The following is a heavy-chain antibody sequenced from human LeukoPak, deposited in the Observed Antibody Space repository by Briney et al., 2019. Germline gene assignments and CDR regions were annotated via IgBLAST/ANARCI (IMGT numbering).Heavy chain of an antibody. CDR1: GYSFTSYW. V-gene: IGHV5-10-1*01. CDR2: IDPSDSYT. Sequence: GESLKIPCKGSGYSFTSYWISWVRQMPGKGLEWMGRIDPSDSYTNYSPSFQGHVTISADKSISTAYLQWSSLKASDTAMYYCARHESGYYGMDVWGKGTTVTVSS. D-gene: IGHD1-26*01. J-gene: IGHJ6*04. CDR3: ARHESGYYGMDV.